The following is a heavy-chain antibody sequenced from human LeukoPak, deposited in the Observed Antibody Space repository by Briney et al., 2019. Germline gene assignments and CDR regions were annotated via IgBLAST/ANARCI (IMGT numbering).Heavy chain of an antibody. J-gene: IGHJ4*02. Sequence: GGSLRLXCAASGFTVSSNYMSWDRQAPGKGLEWVSVIYSGGSTYYADSVKGRFTISRDNSKNTLYLQMNSLRGDDTAVYYCANRYIAVAGTVFDYWGQGTLVTVSS. D-gene: IGHD6-19*01. CDR1: GFTVSSNY. V-gene: IGHV3-66*02. CDR3: ANRYIAVAGTVFDY. CDR2: IYSGGST.